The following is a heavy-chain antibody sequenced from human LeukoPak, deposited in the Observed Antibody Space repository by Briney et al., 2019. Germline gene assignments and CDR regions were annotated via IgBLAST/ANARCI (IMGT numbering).Heavy chain of an antibody. J-gene: IGHJ4*02. CDR2: IKEDGSEK. D-gene: IGHD2-8*01. CDR3: AKHSFGVFDY. Sequence: GGSLKLSCVASGFSFSTYWMTWFRQVPGKGLEWVANIKEDGSEKYYLDSVKGRFTISRDNAKNSLYLQMNSLRAEDTAVYYCAKHSFGVFDYWGQGTLVTVSS. V-gene: IGHV3-7*01. CDR1: GFSFSTYW.